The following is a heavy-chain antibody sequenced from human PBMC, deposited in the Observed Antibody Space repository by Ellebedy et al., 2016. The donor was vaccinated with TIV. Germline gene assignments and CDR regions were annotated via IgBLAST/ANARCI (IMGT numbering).Heavy chain of an antibody. CDR2: ISSSGSTI. CDR1: GFTFSDYY. D-gene: IGHD6-19*01. V-gene: IGHV3-11*04. CDR3: ARDRAVGTMDAFDI. J-gene: IGHJ3*02. Sequence: GESLKISCAASGFTFSDYYMSWIRQAPGKGLEWVSYISSSGSTIYYADSVKGRFTISRDNAKNSLYLQMNSLRAEDTAVYYCARDRAVGTMDAFDIWGQGTMVTVSS.